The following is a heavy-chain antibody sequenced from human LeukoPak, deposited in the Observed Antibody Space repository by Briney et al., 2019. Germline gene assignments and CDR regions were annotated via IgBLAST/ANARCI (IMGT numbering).Heavy chain of an antibody. J-gene: IGHJ6*03. Sequence: SETLSLTCAVYGGSFSNYYWGWIRQSPGKGLEWIGEINDSGTINYNPSNMSRVTISVDKSKNQFSLKLSSVTAADTAVYYCARRWNYGRNYYIDVWGKGATVSVSS. V-gene: IGHV4-34*01. D-gene: IGHD1-7*01. CDR1: GGSFSNYY. CDR2: INDSGTI. CDR3: ARRWNYGRNYYIDV.